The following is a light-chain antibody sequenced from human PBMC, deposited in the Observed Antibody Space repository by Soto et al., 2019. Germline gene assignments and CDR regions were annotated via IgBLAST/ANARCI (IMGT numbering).Light chain of an antibody. Sequence: EIVMTQSPATLSVSPGERATLSCRASQSVSSNLAWYQQKPGQAPRILIYGASTRATGIPARFSGSGSGTEFTLTISSLQSEDFAVYYCQKYNNWPPWTFGQGTKVEIK. V-gene: IGKV3-15*01. CDR2: GAS. J-gene: IGKJ1*01. CDR1: QSVSSN. CDR3: QKYNNWPPWT.